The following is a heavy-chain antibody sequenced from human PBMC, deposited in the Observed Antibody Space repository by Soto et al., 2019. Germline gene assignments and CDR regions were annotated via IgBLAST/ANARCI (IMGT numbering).Heavy chain of an antibody. CDR3: VKSGDNYNLLDY. V-gene: IGHV3-11*06. Sequence: GSLRGSCAASVFTRSDHYMSWIRQAPGKGLEWIGYSSNSGSFTRYADSVKGRFSISRDNAKSSLYLQISSLRGDDTATYYCVKSGDNYNLLDYWGQGTPVTVSS. CDR1: VFTRSDHY. J-gene: IGHJ4*02. CDR2: SSNSGSFT. D-gene: IGHD1-1*01.